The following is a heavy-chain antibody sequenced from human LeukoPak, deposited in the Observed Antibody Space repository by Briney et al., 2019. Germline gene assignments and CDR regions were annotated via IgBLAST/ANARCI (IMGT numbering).Heavy chain of an antibody. V-gene: IGHV3-49*03. CDR1: GFTFGDYA. J-gene: IGHJ4*02. Sequence: GGSLRLSCTASGFTFGDYAMSWFRQAPGKGLEWVGFIRSKAYGGTTEYAASVKGRFTISRDDSKSIAYLQMNSLKTEDTAVYYCTRDLGRLWAVDIVDSFDYWGQGTLVTVSS. CDR3: TRDLGRLWAVDIVDSFDY. D-gene: IGHD5-12*01. CDR2: IRSKAYGGTT.